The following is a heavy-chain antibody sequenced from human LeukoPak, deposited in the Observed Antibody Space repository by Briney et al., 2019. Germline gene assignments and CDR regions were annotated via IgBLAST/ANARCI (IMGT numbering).Heavy chain of an antibody. CDR1: GFTFTNYR. D-gene: IGHD6-19*01. CDR2: ITAGGADT. J-gene: IGHJ4*02. V-gene: IGHV3-21*01. CDR3: ASGTTTPYSTDWFDY. Sequence: GGSLRLSCAASGFTFTNYRLSWVRQAPGKGLEWVSSITAGGADTYYADSVKGRFTVSRDNAKNSQFLHMDSLRAEDTAVYYCASGTTTPYSTDWFDYWGKGNLVTVSS.